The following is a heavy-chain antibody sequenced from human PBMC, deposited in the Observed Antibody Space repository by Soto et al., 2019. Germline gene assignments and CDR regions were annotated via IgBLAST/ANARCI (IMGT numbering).Heavy chain of an antibody. J-gene: IGHJ5*02. CDR2: IYYTGST. CDR1: GGSINSGNYY. CDR3: ASHSLYGGNDLDWFDP. V-gene: IGHV4-39*01. Sequence: QLRLQASGPGLVRPSATLSLTCTVSGGSINSGNYYWGWIRQPPGKGLEWIGTIYYTGSTFDNPSLKSRVPRSVDTSKNQFSVKLSSVTAADTAMYFCASHSLYGGNDLDWFDPWGQGTLVTVSS. D-gene: IGHD5-12*01.